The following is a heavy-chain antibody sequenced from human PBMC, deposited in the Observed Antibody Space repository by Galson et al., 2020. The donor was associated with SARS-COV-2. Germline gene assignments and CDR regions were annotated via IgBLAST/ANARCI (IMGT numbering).Heavy chain of an antibody. D-gene: IGHD2-2*01. CDR1: GGSISSVGYY. CDR3: ARVFGYCSSTSCYSFDH. V-gene: IGHV4-31*03. J-gene: IGHJ4*02. CDR2: IYYSGNT. Sequence: SETLSLTCTVFGGSISSVGYYWSWIRQHPGKGLEWIGYIYYSGNTYYNPSLKSRVTISIDTSKNQFSLKLSSVTAADTAVYLCARVFGYCSSTSCYSFDHWGQGTLVTVSS.